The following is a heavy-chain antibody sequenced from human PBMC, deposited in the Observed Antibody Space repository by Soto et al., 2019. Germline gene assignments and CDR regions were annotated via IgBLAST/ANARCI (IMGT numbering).Heavy chain of an antibody. D-gene: IGHD5-18*01. CDR1: GFSLSTSGVG. Sequence: QITLKESGPTLVKPTQTLTLTCTFSGFSLSTSGVGVGWIRQPPGKALEWLALIYWDDDKRYSPSLKSRLTITKDTSKNQVVLTMTTMDPVDTATYYCALVDTAMALDYWGQGTLVTVSS. V-gene: IGHV2-5*02. CDR3: ALVDTAMALDY. J-gene: IGHJ4*02. CDR2: IYWDDDK.